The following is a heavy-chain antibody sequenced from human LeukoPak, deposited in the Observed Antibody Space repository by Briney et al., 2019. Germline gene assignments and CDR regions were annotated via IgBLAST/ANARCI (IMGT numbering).Heavy chain of an antibody. CDR1: GGSLSSYY. CDR3: ARGVNDFWSGRGENNWFDP. J-gene: IGHJ5*02. Sequence: SETLSLTCTVSGGSLSSYYWSWIRQPPGKGLEWIGYIYYSGSTNYNPSLKSRVTISVDTSKNQFSLKLSSVTAADTAVYYCARGVNDFWSGRGENNWFDPWGQGTLVTVSS. CDR2: IYYSGST. D-gene: IGHD3-3*01. V-gene: IGHV4-59*01.